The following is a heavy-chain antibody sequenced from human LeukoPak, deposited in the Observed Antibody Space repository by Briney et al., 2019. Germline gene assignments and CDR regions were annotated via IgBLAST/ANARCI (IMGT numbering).Heavy chain of an antibody. V-gene: IGHV3-30*18. Sequence: GRSLRLSCAASGFTFSSYGMHWVRQAPGKGLEWVAVISYDGSNKYYADSVKGRFTISRDNSKNTLYLQMNSLRAEDTAVYYCAKDSLYYYGSGSYLDYWGQGTLVTVSS. CDR3: AKDSLYYYGSGSYLDY. CDR1: GFTFSSYG. CDR2: ISYDGSNK. J-gene: IGHJ4*02. D-gene: IGHD3-10*01.